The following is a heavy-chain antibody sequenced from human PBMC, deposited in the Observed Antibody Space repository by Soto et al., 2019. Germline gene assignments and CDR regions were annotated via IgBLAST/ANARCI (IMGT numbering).Heavy chain of an antibody. CDR1: VYTYTIQA. CDR3: ARMESFGSLNWLDP. V-gene: IGHV1-8*01. CDR2: MNPGSGDT. Sequence: ASLTVSCQASVYTYTIQAVSWVRQAVGQGLEWMGWMNPGSGDTGYAQKFQGRVTMTRDISIATAYMELNSLTSEDTAIYYCARMESFGSLNWLDPWGQGTLVTAPQ. J-gene: IGHJ5*02. D-gene: IGHD5-18*01.